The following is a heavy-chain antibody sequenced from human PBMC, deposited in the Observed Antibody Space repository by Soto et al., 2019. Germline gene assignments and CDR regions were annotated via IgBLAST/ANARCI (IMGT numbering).Heavy chain of an antibody. CDR2: INPNSGGT. CDR1: GYTFTGYY. V-gene: IGHV1-2*02. CDR3: ARDSFGTVTTGYYYYCMDV. Sequence: ASVKVSCKASGYTFTGYYMHWVRQAPGQGLEWMGWINPNSGGTNYAQKFQGRVTMTRDTSISTAYMELSRLRSDDTAVYYCARDSFGTVTTGYYYYCMDVWGQGTTVTVSS. D-gene: IGHD4-4*01. J-gene: IGHJ6*02.